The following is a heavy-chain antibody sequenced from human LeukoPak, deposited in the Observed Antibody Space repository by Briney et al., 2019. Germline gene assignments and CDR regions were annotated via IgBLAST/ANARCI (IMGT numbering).Heavy chain of an antibody. Sequence: PGRSLRLSCAASGFTFSSYAIYWVRQAPGKGLEWVAVISYDGSNKYYADSVKGRFTISRDNSKNTLYLQMNSLRAEDTSVYYCARAYGSSPTCYGPDYWGQGTLVTVSS. V-gene: IGHV3-30*04. CDR3: ARAYGSSPTCYGPDY. CDR1: GFTFSSYA. CDR2: ISYDGSNK. D-gene: IGHD2-2*01. J-gene: IGHJ4*02.